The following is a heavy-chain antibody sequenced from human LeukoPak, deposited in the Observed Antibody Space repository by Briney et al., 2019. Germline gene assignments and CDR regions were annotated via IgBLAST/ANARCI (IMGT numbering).Heavy chain of an antibody. CDR3: ARDLSAAAGRGDFDY. D-gene: IGHD6-13*01. V-gene: IGHV3-30*03. J-gene: IGHJ4*02. Sequence: GRSLRLSCAASGFTFSSYGMHWVRQAPGKGLEWVAVISYDESNKYYADSVKGRFTISRDNSKNTLYLQMNSLRAEDTAVYYCARDLSAAAGRGDFDYWGQGTLVTVSS. CDR1: GFTFSSYG. CDR2: ISYDESNK.